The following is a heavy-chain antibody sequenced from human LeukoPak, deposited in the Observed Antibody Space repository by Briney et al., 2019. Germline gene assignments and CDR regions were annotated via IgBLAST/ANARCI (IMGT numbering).Heavy chain of an antibody. CDR1: GGSISSYY. CDR3: ARHLGIAAANPSFDY. D-gene: IGHD6-13*01. CDR2: IYYSGST. Sequence: SETLSLTCTVSGGSISSYYWSWIRQPPGKGLEWIGYIYYSGSTNYNPSLKSRVTISVDTSKNQFSLKLSSVTAADTAVYYCARHLGIAAANPSFDYWGQGTLVTVSS. J-gene: IGHJ4*02. V-gene: IGHV4-59*08.